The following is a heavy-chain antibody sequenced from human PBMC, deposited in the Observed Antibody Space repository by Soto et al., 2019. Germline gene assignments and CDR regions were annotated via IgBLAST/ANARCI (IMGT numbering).Heavy chain of an antibody. CDR1: GFTFSSYS. CDR2: ISSSSSTI. J-gene: IGHJ4*02. V-gene: IGHV3-48*01. CDR3: ARERGNWNDVVDY. Sequence: GSLRLSCAASGFTFSSYSMNWVRQAPGKGLEWVSYISSSSSTIYYADSVKGRFTISRDNAKNSLYLQMNSLRAEDTAVYYCARERGNWNDVVDYWGQGTLVTVSS. D-gene: IGHD1-20*01.